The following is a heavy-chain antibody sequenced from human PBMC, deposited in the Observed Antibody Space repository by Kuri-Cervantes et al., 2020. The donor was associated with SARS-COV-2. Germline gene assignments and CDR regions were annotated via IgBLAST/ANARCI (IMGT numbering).Heavy chain of an antibody. V-gene: IGHV1-18*04. CDR1: GYTFTSYG. Sequence: ASVKVSCKASGYTFTSYGISWVRQAPGQGLEWMGWISAYNGNTNYAQKLQGRVTMTTDTSTSTAYMELRSLRSDDTAVYYCARRIAAAGYYYYYGMDVWGQGTTVTASS. D-gene: IGHD6-13*01. CDR2: ISAYNGNT. J-gene: IGHJ6*02. CDR3: ARRIAAAGYYYYYGMDV.